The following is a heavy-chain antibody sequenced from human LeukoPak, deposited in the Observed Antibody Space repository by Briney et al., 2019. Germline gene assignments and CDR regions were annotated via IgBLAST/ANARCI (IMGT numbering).Heavy chain of an antibody. CDR1: GYTFTRYA. CDR3: ARSSYDFLTGSPLLNSFDY. CDR2: VNAGNGKT. D-gene: IGHD3-9*01. V-gene: IGHV1-3*01. J-gene: IGHJ4*02. Sequence: ASVKVSCKASGYTFTRYALHWVRQAPRQRLEWRGWVNAGNGKTKYSQKFQGRVTITRDTSASAAYMELNSLRSEDTAVYYCARSSYDFLTGSPLLNSFDYWGQGTLVTVSS.